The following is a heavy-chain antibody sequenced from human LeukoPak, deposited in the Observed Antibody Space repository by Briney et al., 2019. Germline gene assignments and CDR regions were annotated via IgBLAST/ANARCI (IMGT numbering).Heavy chain of an antibody. CDR3: ARGVYV. Sequence: SETLSLTCTVSGGSISSSIYYWGWIRQPPGKGLEWIGNIYYSGNTNYNPSLKSRVTISVDTSKNQFSLRLSSVTAADTAVYYCARGVYVWGQGTMVTVSS. CDR2: IYYSGNT. V-gene: IGHV4-39*01. D-gene: IGHD3-10*01. J-gene: IGHJ3*01. CDR1: GGSISSSIYY.